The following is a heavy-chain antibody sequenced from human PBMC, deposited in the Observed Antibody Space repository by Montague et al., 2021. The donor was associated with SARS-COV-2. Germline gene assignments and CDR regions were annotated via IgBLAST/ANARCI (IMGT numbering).Heavy chain of an antibody. Sequence: SETLSLTCTVSGGSVSSGGYYWSWIRQPPGKGLAWIGYIYYSGSTNYNPSLKSRVTISLDTSKNQLSLKLTSVTAADMAVYYCARVSLAAAATRSDYWGQGTLVTVSS. CDR1: GGSVSSGGYY. V-gene: IGHV4-61*08. J-gene: IGHJ4*02. CDR3: ARVSLAAAATRSDY. CDR2: IYYSGST. D-gene: IGHD6-13*01.